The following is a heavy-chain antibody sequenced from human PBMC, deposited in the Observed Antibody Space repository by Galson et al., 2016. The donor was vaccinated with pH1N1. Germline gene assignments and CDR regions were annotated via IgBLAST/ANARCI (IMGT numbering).Heavy chain of an antibody. CDR2: LYSGGDR. CDR3: ARTTGHSDGPIEGFHY. V-gene: IGHV3-53*01. CDR1: GLTVSFNY. D-gene: IGHD1-1*01. Sequence: SLRLSCAASGLTVSFNYMSWVRQAPGKGLEWVSVLYSGGDRYYADSVKGRFTISRDHSRSALFLQMNSLRVEDTAVYYCARTTGHSDGPIEGFHYWGRGTLVTVS. J-gene: IGHJ4*02.